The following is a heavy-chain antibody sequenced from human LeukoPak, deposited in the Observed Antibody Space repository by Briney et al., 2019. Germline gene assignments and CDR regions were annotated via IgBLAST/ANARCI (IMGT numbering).Heavy chain of an antibody. CDR3: VKERPGKAYADF. CDR1: GFTFSSYA. Sequence: PGGSLRLSCAASGFTFSSYAMSWVRQAPGKGLEWVSAISGSGDKTYYADSVKGRFTTSRDNSRFTVHLQMNSLRGEDTAVYYCVKERPGKAYADFWGQGTLVTVSS. D-gene: IGHD1-26*01. CDR2: ISGSGDKT. V-gene: IGHV3-23*01. J-gene: IGHJ4*02.